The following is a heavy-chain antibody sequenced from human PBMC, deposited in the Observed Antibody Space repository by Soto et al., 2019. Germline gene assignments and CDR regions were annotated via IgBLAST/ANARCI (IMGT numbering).Heavy chain of an antibody. CDR2: ISGSGGTT. V-gene: IGHV3-23*01. J-gene: IGHJ5*02. CDR1: GFTFSTYA. Sequence: GGSLRLSCAPSGFTFSTYAMSWVRQAPGRGLEWVSTISGSGGTTYYADSVKGRFTISRDNSKNTLYLQMNSLTAEDTAMFYCARHSVGYQLLHNWFDPWGQGTLVTVSS. CDR3: ARHSVGYQLLHNWFDP. D-gene: IGHD2-2*01.